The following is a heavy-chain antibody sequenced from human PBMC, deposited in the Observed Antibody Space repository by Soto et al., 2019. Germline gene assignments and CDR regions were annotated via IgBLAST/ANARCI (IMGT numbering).Heavy chain of an antibody. J-gene: IGHJ4*02. D-gene: IGHD2-2*01. V-gene: IGHV3-21*01. CDR1: GFYFNNYG. Sequence: GGSLRLSCAVSGFYFNNYGINWVRQAPGKGLEWVSSVSKSDYTYYSDSVKGRFAISRDNAKNSVSLQMNSLRPEDTAVYYCAREDSIIIPAVSDFWGQGTLVTVSS. CDR2: VSKSDYT. CDR3: AREDSIIIPAVSDF.